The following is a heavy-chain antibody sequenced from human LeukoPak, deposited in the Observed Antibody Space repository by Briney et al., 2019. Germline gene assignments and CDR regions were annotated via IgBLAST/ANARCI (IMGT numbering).Heavy chain of an antibody. D-gene: IGHD6-19*01. Sequence: PGGSLRLSCAASGFTFSAYWMTWVRQAPGKGLEWLANINEGANVKFYVDSVKGRFIISRDNTKNPLYLQMSILRAEDTALYYCARVGKNGWDFDHWGQGTLVTVSS. V-gene: IGHV3-7*01. CDR2: INEGANVK. J-gene: IGHJ4*02. CDR1: GFTFSAYW. CDR3: ARVGKNGWDFDH.